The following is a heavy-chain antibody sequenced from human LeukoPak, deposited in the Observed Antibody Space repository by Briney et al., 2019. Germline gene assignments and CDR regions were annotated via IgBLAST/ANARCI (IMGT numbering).Heavy chain of an antibody. V-gene: IGHV3-7*01. D-gene: IGHD2-2*02. CDR1: GFTFSSYS. Sequence: GGSLRLSCAASGFTFSSYSMNWVRQAPGKGLEWVANIKQDGSEKYYVDSVKGRFTISRDNAKNSLDLQMNSLRAEDTAVYYCARDRVVPAAIVYYYGMDVWGQGTTVTVSS. CDR3: ARDRVVPAAIVYYYGMDV. CDR2: IKQDGSEK. J-gene: IGHJ6*02.